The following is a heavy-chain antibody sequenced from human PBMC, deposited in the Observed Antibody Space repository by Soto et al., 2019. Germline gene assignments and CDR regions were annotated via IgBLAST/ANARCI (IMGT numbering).Heavy chain of an antibody. D-gene: IGHD2-15*01. CDR3: AYLPCSGGSCYWFSYSGMDV. Sequence: QITLKESGRTLVKPTQTLTLTCTFSGFSLSTSGVGVAWIRQPPGKALEWLALIYWDDDKRYRPSLETRLTITKVTSKNQVVRTKTNMDSVDTATYYCAYLPCSGGSCYWFSYSGMDVWGQGTTVTVSS. CDR2: IYWDDDK. J-gene: IGHJ6*02. CDR1: GFSLSTSGVG. V-gene: IGHV2-5*02.